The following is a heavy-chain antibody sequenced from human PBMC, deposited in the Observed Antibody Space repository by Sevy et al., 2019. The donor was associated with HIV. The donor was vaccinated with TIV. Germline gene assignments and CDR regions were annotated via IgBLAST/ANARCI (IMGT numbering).Heavy chain of an antibody. J-gene: IGHJ6*02. D-gene: IGHD5-12*01. CDR3: ARDRSGYDSSGGDYYYGMDV. Sequence: GGSLRLSCAASGFTFSSYAMHWVRQAPGKGLEWVAVISYDGSNKYYEDSVKGRLTISRDNSKNTLYLQMNSLRAEDTAVYYCARDRSGYDSSGGDYYYGMDVWGQGTTVTVSS. CDR1: GFTFSSYA. CDR2: ISYDGSNK. V-gene: IGHV3-30*04.